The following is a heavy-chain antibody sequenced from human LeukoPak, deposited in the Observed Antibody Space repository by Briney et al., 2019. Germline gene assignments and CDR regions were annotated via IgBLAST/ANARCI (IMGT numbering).Heavy chain of an antibody. Sequence: GGSLRLSCAASGFTFRNYAMAWVRQALGKGLEWVSGISGNGDKIYYADSVKGRFTISRDNSKSTLHLQMNSLRGEDTAVYYCARDDSSGYPIWGQGTMVTVSS. CDR1: GFTFRNYA. V-gene: IGHV3-23*01. CDR2: ISGNGDKI. J-gene: IGHJ3*02. CDR3: ARDDSSGYPI. D-gene: IGHD3-22*01.